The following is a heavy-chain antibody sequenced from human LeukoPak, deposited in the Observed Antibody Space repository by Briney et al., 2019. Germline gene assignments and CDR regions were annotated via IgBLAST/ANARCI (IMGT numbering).Heavy chain of an antibody. D-gene: IGHD5-24*01. CDR1: GFTVSSNY. Sequence: GGSLRLSCAASGFTVSSNYMNWVRQAPGKGLEWVSVIYGGGNIYYADSVKGRFTISRDNSKNTLYLQMNSLRAEDTSVYYCARGAGYNYPYYFDYWGQGTLVTVSS. V-gene: IGHV3-53*01. J-gene: IGHJ4*02. CDR2: IYGGGNI. CDR3: ARGAGYNYPYYFDY.